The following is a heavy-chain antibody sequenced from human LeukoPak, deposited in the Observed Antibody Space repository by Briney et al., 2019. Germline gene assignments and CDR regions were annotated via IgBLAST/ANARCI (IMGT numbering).Heavy chain of an antibody. CDR1: GFTFSSYA. CDR2: ISGSGGST. D-gene: IGHD5-18*01. Sequence: GGSLRLSCAASGFTFSSYAMSWVRQAPGKGLEWVSAISGSGGSTYYADSVKGRFTISRDNSKNTLYLQMNSLRAEDTAVYYCAKDLLFKGYSYGPYPFDYWGQGTLVTVSS. CDR3: AKDLLFKGYSYGPYPFDY. V-gene: IGHV3-23*01. J-gene: IGHJ4*02.